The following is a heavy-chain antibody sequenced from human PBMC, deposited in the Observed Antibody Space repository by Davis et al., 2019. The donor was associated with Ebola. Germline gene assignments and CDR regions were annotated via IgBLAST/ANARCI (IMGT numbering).Heavy chain of an antibody. CDR1: GFTFDDYA. J-gene: IGHJ6*02. V-gene: IGHV3-9*01. CDR3: AKNIVVVVAAYYGMDV. D-gene: IGHD2-15*01. Sequence: SLKISCAASGFTFDDYAMPWVRQAPGKGLEWVSGLSWNSGSIGFAGSVKGRFTISRDNAKNSLYLQMNSLRDEDTAVYYCAKNIVVVVAAYYGMDVWGQGTTVTVSS. CDR2: LSWNSGSI.